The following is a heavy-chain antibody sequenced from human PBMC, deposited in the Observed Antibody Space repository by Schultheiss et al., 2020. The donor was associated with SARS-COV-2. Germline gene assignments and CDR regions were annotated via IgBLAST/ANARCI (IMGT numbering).Heavy chain of an antibody. CDR1: GFTFSSYA. Sequence: GGSLRLSCAASGFTFSSYAMSWVRQAPGKGLEWVSVIYSGGSTYYADSVKGRFTISRDNSKNTLYLQMNSLRAEDTALYYCAKDIGYCSSTSCYTPYYYGMDVWGQGTTVTVSS. CDR2: IYSGGST. D-gene: IGHD2-2*02. J-gene: IGHJ6*02. CDR3: AKDIGYCSSTSCYTPYYYGMDV. V-gene: IGHV3-23*03.